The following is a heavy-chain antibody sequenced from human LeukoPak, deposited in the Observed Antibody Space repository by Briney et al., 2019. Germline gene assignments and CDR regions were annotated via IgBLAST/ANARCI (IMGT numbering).Heavy chain of an antibody. Sequence: GSLRLSCAASGFTFSSSAMSWVRQVPGKGLEWVSGISASGGSTSCADSVRGRFTISRDNSKNTLYLQMNSLRAEDTAVYYCAKNLKSAGYSTSKFDYWGQGTLVTVSS. CDR3: AKNLKSAGYSTSKFDY. V-gene: IGHV3-23*01. D-gene: IGHD5-18*01. CDR2: ISASGGST. J-gene: IGHJ4*02. CDR1: GFTFSSSA.